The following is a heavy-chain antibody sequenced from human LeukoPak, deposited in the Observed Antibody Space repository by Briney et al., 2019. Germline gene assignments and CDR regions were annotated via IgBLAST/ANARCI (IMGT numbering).Heavy chain of an antibody. J-gene: IGHJ6*03. V-gene: IGHV3-11*01. Sequence: GGSLRLSCAASEFTFSDYYMSWIRQAPGKGLEWVSYISSSGSTIYYADSVKGRFTISRDNAKNSLYLQMNSLRAEDTAVYYCARDQRRRVTAIGYGPREYNYYMDVWGKGTTVTMSS. D-gene: IGHD2-21*02. CDR3: ARDQRRRVTAIGYGPREYNYYMDV. CDR1: EFTFSDYY. CDR2: ISSSGSTI.